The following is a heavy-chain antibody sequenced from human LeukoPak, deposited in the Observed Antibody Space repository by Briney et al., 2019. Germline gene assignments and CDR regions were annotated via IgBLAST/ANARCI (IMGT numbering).Heavy chain of an antibody. CDR2: IYYSGST. V-gene: IGHV4-59*01. CDR1: GGSISSYY. D-gene: IGHD6-19*01. Sequence: SETLSLTCTVSGGSISSYYWSCIRQPPGKGLEWIGYIYYSGSTNYNPSLKSRVTISVDTSKNQFSLKLSSVTAADTAVYYCARTGWYEASYYFDYWGQGTLVTVSS. J-gene: IGHJ4*02. CDR3: ARTGWYEASYYFDY.